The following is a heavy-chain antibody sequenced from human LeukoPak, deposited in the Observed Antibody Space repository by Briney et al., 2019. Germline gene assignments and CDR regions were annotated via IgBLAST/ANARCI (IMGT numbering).Heavy chain of an antibody. D-gene: IGHD3-16*01. Sequence: GGSLRLSCAASGFTFSSFWIHWVRQAPGKGLVWVSRINSDGSSSSYADSVKGRFTISRDNAKNTAHLQMDNLRAEDTAVYYCVRVPYPWGSPPLEYWGQGTLVPVSS. CDR2: INSDGSSS. J-gene: IGHJ4*02. CDR1: GFTFSSFW. V-gene: IGHV3-74*01. CDR3: VRVPYPWGSPPLEY.